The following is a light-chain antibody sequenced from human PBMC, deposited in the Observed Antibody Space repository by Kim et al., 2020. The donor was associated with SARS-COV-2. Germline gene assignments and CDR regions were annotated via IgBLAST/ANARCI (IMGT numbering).Light chain of an antibody. J-gene: IGLJ2*01. CDR2: YDS. CDR1: NIGSKS. V-gene: IGLV3-21*04. Sequence: PGKTARSTCGGNNIGSKSVHWYQQKPGQAPVLVIYYDSDRPSGIPERFSGSNSGNTATLTISRVEAGDEADYYCQVWDSSSDRHVVFGGGTKLTVL. CDR3: QVWDSSSDRHVV.